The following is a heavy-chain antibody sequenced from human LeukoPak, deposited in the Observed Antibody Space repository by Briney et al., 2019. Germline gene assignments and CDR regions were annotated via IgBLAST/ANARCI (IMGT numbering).Heavy chain of an antibody. D-gene: IGHD3-22*01. J-gene: IGHJ5*02. Sequence: ASVKVSCKASGYTFTSYYMHWVRQAPGQGLEWMGIINASDGRTSYAQKFQGRVTMTRDMSTSTVYMELSSLRSDDTAVYYCARVTSMINWFDPWGQGTLVTVSS. V-gene: IGHV1-46*01. CDR2: INASDGRT. CDR1: GYTFTSYY. CDR3: ARVTSMINWFDP.